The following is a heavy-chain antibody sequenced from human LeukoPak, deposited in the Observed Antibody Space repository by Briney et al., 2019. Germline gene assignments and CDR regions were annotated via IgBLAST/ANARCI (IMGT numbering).Heavy chain of an antibody. CDR3: ARRDGSGWGSFDY. D-gene: IGHD6-19*01. CDR2: IYPYDSNT. V-gene: IGHV5-51*01. CDR1: GFSFTSYW. Sequence: GESLKISCKGSGFSFTSYWIAWVRQMPGEGLEWMGIIYPYDSNTKYSPSFQGQVTISADKSISTAYLQWTSLKASDTAMYYCARRDGSGWGSFDYWGQGTLVTVSS. J-gene: IGHJ4*02.